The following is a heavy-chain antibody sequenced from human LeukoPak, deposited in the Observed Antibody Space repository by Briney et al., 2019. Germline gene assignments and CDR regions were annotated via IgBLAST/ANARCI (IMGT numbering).Heavy chain of an antibody. V-gene: IGHV4-34*01. J-gene: IGHJ4*02. CDR1: GGSFSGYY. D-gene: IGHD5-18*01. Sequence: SETLSLTCAVYGGSFSGYYWSWIRQSPGKGLEWIGEINHSGSTNYNPSLKSRVTISVDTSKNQFSLKLSSVTAADTAVYYCARGLLHTAMVTAPDYWGQGTLVTVSS. CDR3: ARGLLHTAMVTAPDY. CDR2: INHSGST.